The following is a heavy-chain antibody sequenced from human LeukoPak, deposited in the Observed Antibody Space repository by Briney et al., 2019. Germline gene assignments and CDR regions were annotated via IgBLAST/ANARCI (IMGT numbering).Heavy chain of an antibody. V-gene: IGHV3-21*01. D-gene: IGHD6-13*01. J-gene: IGHJ3*02. CDR1: GFIFSSYA. CDR3: ASSIAAAGSDAFDI. CDR2: ISSSSSYI. Sequence: GGSQRLPCAASGFIFSSYAMSWVHQAPGKGLEWVSSISSSSSYIYYADSVKGRFTISRDNAKNSLYLQMNSLRAEDTAVYYCASSIAAAGSDAFDIWGQGTMVTVSS.